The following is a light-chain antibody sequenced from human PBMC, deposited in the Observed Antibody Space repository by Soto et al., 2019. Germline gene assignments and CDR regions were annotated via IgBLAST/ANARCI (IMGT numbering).Light chain of an antibody. CDR1: SSDVGAYNY. V-gene: IGLV2-8*01. CDR2: EVS. J-gene: IGLJ1*01. CDR3: SSHGSSNNFYV. Sequence: QSVLTHPPSSSGSPGQSITISCTGTSSDVGAYNYVSWYQQHPGKAPKLMIHEVSKRPSGVPDRFSASKSGNTASLTVSGLQAEDEADYYCSSHGSSNNFYVFGTGTKVTVL.